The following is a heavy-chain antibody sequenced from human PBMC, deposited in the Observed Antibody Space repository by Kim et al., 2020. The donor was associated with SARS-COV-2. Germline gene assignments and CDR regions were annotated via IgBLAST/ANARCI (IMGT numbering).Heavy chain of an antibody. V-gene: IGHV6-1*01. CDR1: GDSVSSNNFA. CDR3: ASWVVTARYFQD. D-gene: IGHD2-21*02. Sequence: SQTLSLTCAISGDSVSSNNFAWNWIRQSPSRGLEWLGRTYYRSRWKNDYAPSVEGRITINPDTSKNEFSLQLNSVTPEDTAVYYCASWVVTARYFQDWGQGTVVTVSS. CDR2: TYYRSRWKN. J-gene: IGHJ1*01.